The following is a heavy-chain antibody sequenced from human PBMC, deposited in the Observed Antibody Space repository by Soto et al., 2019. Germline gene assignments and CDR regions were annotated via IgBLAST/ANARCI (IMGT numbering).Heavy chain of an antibody. CDR3: AIGYSSGCWDY. Sequence: ASVKGSCRASGYTFTSYYMHWVRQAPGQGLEWMGIINPSGGSTSSAQKFQGRVTMTRDNSKHTLYLQMNSLRAEDTAVYYCAIGYSSGCWDYWGQGTLVTVSS. CDR1: GYTFTSYY. J-gene: IGHJ4*02. CDR2: INPSGGST. D-gene: IGHD6-19*01. V-gene: IGHV1-46*01.